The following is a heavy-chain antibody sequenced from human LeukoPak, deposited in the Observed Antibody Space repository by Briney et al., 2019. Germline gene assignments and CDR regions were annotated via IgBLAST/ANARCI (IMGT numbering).Heavy chain of an antibody. Sequence: GGSLRLSCAASGFIFSSYWMSWVRQAPGKGLEWVANIKQGGSEKYYVDSVKGRSTISRDNDKNSLDLQMNSLRAEDTAVYYCARVVRGTTIWFDPWGQGTLVTVSS. CDR2: IKQGGSEK. CDR1: GFIFSSYW. J-gene: IGHJ5*02. D-gene: IGHD1-7*01. CDR3: ARVVRGTTIWFDP. V-gene: IGHV3-7*01.